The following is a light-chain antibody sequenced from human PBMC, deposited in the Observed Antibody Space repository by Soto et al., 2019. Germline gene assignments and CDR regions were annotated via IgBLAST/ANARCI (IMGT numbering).Light chain of an antibody. J-gene: IGKJ1*01. V-gene: IGKV4-1*01. CDR1: QSVLYSPSNKNY. CDR2: WAS. CDR3: QQYYSTRT. Sequence: DIVMTQSPDSLAVSLGERATINCKSSQSVLYSPSNKNYLAWYQQKPGQPPKLLIYWASTRESGVPDRFSGSGSGTDFTLTISSLQAEDVAVYYCQQYYSTRTFGQGTKVEIK.